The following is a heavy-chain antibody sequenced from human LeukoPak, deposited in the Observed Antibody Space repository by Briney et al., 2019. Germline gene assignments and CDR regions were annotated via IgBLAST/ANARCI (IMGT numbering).Heavy chain of an antibody. CDR2: IKSDGGST. CDR3: ARDHYYTMDV. J-gene: IGHJ6*02. V-gene: IGHV3-74*01. Sequence: GGSLRLSCAASGFSFSSTWMHWVRQAPGKGLVWVSVIKSDGGSTNYADSVKGRFTISRDNAKDTLYLQMNSLRAEDTAVYYCARDHYYTMDVWGQGTTVTVSS. CDR1: GFSFSSTW.